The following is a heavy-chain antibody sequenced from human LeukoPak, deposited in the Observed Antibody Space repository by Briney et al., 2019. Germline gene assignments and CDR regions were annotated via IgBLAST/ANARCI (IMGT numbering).Heavy chain of an antibody. CDR3: ARGLIESRPAVNYYYYYGMDV. D-gene: IGHD2-2*01. CDR2: INHSGST. CDR1: GGSFSGYY. V-gene: IGHV4-34*01. Sequence: SETLSLTCAVYGGSFSGYYWSWIRQPPGKGLEWIGEINHSGSTNYSPSLKSRVTISVDTSKNQFSLKLSSVTAADTAVYYCARGLIESRPAVNYYYYYGMDVWGQGTTVTVSS. J-gene: IGHJ6*02.